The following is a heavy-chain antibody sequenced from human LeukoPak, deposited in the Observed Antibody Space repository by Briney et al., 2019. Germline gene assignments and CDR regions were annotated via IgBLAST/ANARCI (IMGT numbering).Heavy chain of an antibody. J-gene: IGHJ4*01. CDR1: GGIFSSYA. V-gene: IGHV1-69*05. D-gene: IGHD3-22*01. CDR2: IIPISGRS. CDR3: ARAPNSHYDYSGYYYFDL. Sequence: GSSVKVSCKASGGIFSSYAFSWVRQAPGQGLEWMGRIIPISGRSNYAQKFQGRVTITTDESTRIVYMELSSLRCEGTAVYFRARAPNSHYDYSGYYYFDLWGEGTLVTVSS.